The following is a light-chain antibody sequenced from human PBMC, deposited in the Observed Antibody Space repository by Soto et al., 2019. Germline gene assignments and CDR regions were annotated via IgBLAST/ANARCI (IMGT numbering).Light chain of an antibody. Sequence: QPVLTQPASVSGSPGQSITMSCTGTSSDVGNYNFVSWYQQPPGKAPKLIIYEVTKRPSGVSSRFSASKSGNTASLTIPGLQAEDEALYHCCSYAGGSTLLFGGGTKLTVL. CDR1: SSDVGNYNF. J-gene: IGLJ3*02. CDR2: EVT. V-gene: IGLV2-23*02. CDR3: CSYAGGSTLL.